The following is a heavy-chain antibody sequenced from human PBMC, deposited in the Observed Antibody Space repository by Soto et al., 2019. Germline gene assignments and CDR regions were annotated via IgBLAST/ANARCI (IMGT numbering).Heavy chain of an antibody. V-gene: IGHV4-59*01. CDR1: GGTIIGYD. CDR2: IYYTGGT. CDR3: ARGNYDILTGYPYYYGMDV. J-gene: IGHJ6*02. Sequence: QSLSYNVSGGTIIGYDGNWIRQPPGKTLEWIGSIYYTGGTNYNPSLKSRVTISVDTSKDQFSLKLSSVTAADTAVYYCARGNYDILTGYPYYYGMDVWGQGTTVTVSS. D-gene: IGHD3-9*01.